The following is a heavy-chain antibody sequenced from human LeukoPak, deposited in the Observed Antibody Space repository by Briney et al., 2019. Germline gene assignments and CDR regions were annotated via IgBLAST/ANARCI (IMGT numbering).Heavy chain of an antibody. CDR1: GYNFTSHY. V-gene: IGHV1-46*01. D-gene: IGHD1-20*01. Sequence: ASVKVSCKASGYNFTSHYMGWVRQAPGQRLEWMGLIDPSGGITIYAQKFQGRVSMTRDTSTTTVSMELSSLRSEDTAVYYCARDYPFITGTAYEYWGQGTLVTVSS. J-gene: IGHJ4*02. CDR2: IDPSGGIT. CDR3: ARDYPFITGTAYEY.